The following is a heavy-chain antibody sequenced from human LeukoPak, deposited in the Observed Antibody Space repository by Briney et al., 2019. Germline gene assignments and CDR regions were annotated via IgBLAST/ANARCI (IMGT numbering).Heavy chain of an antibody. Sequence: SETLSLTCAVYGGSFSGYYWSWIRQPPGKGLEWIGEINHSGSTNYNPSLKSRVTISVDTSKNQFSLKLSPVTAADTAVYYCARGRAYDYVWGSYRYPRGFDPWGQGTLVTVSS. J-gene: IGHJ5*02. D-gene: IGHD3-16*02. CDR2: INHSGST. CDR3: ARGRAYDYVWGSYRYPRGFDP. V-gene: IGHV4-34*01. CDR1: GGSFSGYY.